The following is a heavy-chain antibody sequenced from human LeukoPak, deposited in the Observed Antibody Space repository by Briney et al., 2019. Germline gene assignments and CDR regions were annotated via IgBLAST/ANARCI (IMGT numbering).Heavy chain of an antibody. D-gene: IGHD2-2*01. Sequence: GGSLRLSCTVSGFTVSSNSMSWVRQAPGKGLEWVSSISRSAGATYYADSVKGRFTISRDNSRNTLSLHMNSLRAEDTAVYFCAKHAGGHDLDALDIWGQGTMVTVSS. CDR3: AKHAGGHDLDALDI. CDR1: GFTVSSNS. V-gene: IGHV3-23*01. CDR2: ISRSAGAT. J-gene: IGHJ3*02.